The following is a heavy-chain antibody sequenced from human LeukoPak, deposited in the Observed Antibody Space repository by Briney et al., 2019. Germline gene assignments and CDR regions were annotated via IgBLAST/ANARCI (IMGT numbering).Heavy chain of an antibody. V-gene: IGHV3-48*03. J-gene: IGHJ5*02. Sequence: GGSLRLSCAASGFTFSSYEMNWVRQAPGKGLEWVSYISSSGSTIYYADSVKGRFTISRDNSKNTLYLQMNSLRAEDTAVYYCARDRQQNWFDPWGQGTLVTVSS. CDR3: ARDRQQNWFDP. D-gene: IGHD6-13*01. CDR2: ISSSGSTI. CDR1: GFTFSSYE.